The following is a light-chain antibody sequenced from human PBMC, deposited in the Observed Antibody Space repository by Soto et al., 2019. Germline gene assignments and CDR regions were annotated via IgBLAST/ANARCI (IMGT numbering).Light chain of an antibody. CDR3: KSYAGSNTYV. V-gene: IGLV2-8*01. CDR1: KNDIGVYDF. J-gene: IGLJ1*01. Sequence: QSALSQPRSVSGSPGQSVTISCTGTKNDIGVYDFVSWYQHHPGKAPRLIIYEVVQRPSGVPDRFSGSKSGNTASLTVSGLQAADEADYFCKSYAGSNTYVFASGTKATVL. CDR2: EVV.